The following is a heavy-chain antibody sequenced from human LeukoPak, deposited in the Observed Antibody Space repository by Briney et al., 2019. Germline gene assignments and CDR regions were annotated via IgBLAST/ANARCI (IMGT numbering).Heavy chain of an antibody. J-gene: IGHJ4*02. D-gene: IGHD6-6*01. Sequence: SETLSLTCTVSGYSISSGYYWGWIRQPPGKGLEWIGSIYHSGSTYYNPSLKSRVTISVDTSKNQFSLKLSSVTAADTAVYYCAREQRTYSSSSLDYWGQGTLVTVSS. CDR3: AREQRTYSSSSLDY. CDR1: GYSISSGYY. CDR2: IYHSGST. V-gene: IGHV4-38-2*02.